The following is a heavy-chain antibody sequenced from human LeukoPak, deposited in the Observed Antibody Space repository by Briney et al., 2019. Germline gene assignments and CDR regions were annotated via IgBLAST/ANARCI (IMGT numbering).Heavy chain of an antibody. Sequence: GGSLRLSCEASGFTFDDYAMHWVRQAPGKGLEWVSSISSSSSYIYYADSVKGRFTISRDNAKNSLYLQMNSLRAEDTAVYYCARDFELVVPAANSFDYWGQGTLVTVSS. J-gene: IGHJ4*02. CDR3: ARDFELVVPAANSFDY. CDR1: GFTFDDYA. D-gene: IGHD2-2*01. V-gene: IGHV3-21*01. CDR2: ISSSSSYI.